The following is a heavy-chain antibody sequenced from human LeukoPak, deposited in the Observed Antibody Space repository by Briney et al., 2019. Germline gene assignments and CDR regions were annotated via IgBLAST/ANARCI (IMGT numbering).Heavy chain of an antibody. CDR2: IYHSGST. J-gene: IGHJ5*02. V-gene: IGHV4-30-2*01. CDR1: GGSISSGGYS. CDR3: ARVRVERDNWFHP. Sequence: SETLSLTCAVSGGSISSGGYSWSCIRQPPGKGLEWIGYIYHSGSTYYNPSLKSRVTISVDRSKNQFSLKLSSVTAADTAVYYCARVRVERDNWFHPWGQGTLVTVSS. D-gene: IGHD3-10*01.